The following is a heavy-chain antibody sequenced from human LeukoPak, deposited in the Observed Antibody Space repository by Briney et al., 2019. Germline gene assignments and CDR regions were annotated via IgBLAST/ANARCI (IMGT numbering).Heavy chain of an antibody. CDR1: GFIFGDYA. CDR2: IRNKAYGGTT. V-gene: IGHV3-49*04. J-gene: IGHJ4*02. D-gene: IGHD3-22*01. CDR3: TRGIYDNSGYYSY. Sequence: GGSLRLSCTASGFIFGDYAMNWVRQAPGKGLEWVGFIRNKAYGGTTEYAASVKGRFTISRDDSKSIAYLQMNSLKTEDTAVYHCTRGIYDNSGYYSYWGQGTLVTVSS.